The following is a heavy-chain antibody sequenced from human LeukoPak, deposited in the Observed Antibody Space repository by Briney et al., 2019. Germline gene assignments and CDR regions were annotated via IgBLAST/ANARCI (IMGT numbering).Heavy chain of an antibody. CDR2: INPNSGGT. J-gene: IGHJ3*02. V-gene: IGHV1-2*02. CDR3: ARVLSQYYDSSGYYYDRIFDAFDI. CDR1: GYTFTGYY. Sequence: GASVKVSCKASGYTFTGYYMHWVRQAPGQGLEWMGWINPNSGGTNYAQKFQGRVTMTRDTSISTAFMELSRLTSDDTAVYYCARVLSQYYDSSGYYYDRIFDAFDIWGQGTMVTVSS. D-gene: IGHD3-22*01.